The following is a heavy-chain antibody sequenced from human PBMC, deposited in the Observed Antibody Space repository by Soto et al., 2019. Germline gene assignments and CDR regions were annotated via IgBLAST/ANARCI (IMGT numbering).Heavy chain of an antibody. CDR1: GFTVSSKY. J-gene: IGHJ6*04. CDR2: IQSGGPT. V-gene: IGHV3-66*01. CDR3: ARDDVLCDGGRCYGVPLDV. D-gene: IGHD2-15*01. Sequence: GGSLRLSCAASGFTVSSKYMSWVRQAPGKGLEWVSLIQSGGPTYYADSVKGRFTISRDTSENTVHLQMDSLRAEDTAVYYCARDDVLCDGGRCYGVPLDVCGKGTTVTVSS.